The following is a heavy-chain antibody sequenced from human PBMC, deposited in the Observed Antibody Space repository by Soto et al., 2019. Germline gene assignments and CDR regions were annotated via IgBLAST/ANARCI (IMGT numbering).Heavy chain of an antibody. CDR1: GFTFSTHG. V-gene: IGHV3-30*03. J-gene: IGHJ4*02. CDR2: ISYDGNIK. Sequence: QVQLVESGGGVVQPGRSLRVSCAASGFTFSTHGKHWVRQATDKVLEWVAVISYDGNIKYYVDSVKGRFTISRDNSKNTLYLEMNSLRAEDTAVYYCAIGQIWNGLLVPFVYWGQGTLVTVSS. D-gene: IGHD1-1*01. CDR3: AIGQIWNGLLVPFVY.